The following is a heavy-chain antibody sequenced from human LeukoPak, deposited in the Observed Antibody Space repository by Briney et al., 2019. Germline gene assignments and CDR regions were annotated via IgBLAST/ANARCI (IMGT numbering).Heavy chain of an antibody. D-gene: IGHD1-26*01. V-gene: IGHV3-72*01. CDR2: SRNKANSYTT. Sequence: AGGSLRLSCAASGFTFSDHYMDWVRQTPGKGLEWVGRSRNKANSYTTEYAASVKGRFIISRDDSKNSLFLQMYSLKTDDTAVYYCTRASLSGSYFFYWGQGALVTVSS. CDR3: TRASLSGSYFFY. J-gene: IGHJ4*02. CDR1: GFTFSDHY.